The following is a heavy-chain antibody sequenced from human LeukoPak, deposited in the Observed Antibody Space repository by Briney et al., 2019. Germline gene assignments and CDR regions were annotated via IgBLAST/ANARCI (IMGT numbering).Heavy chain of an antibody. V-gene: IGHV3-23*01. D-gene: IGHD3-10*01. CDR2: ISGNGADT. Sequence: VGSLRLSCASSGFTFSTYAMSWLRQTPGKGRDGVSDISGNGADTDYADSVKGRLTISRDNFKNTLYLQMNSLRAEDTAVYYCAKPRSGSGSFFRGYSFDYWGQGTLVTVSS. CDR3: AKPRSGSGSFFRGYSFDY. CDR1: GFTFSTYA. J-gene: IGHJ4*02.